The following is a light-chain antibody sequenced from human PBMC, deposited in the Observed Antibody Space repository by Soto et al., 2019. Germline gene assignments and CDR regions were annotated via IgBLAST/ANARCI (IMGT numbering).Light chain of an antibody. CDR3: QQSYSTPYT. CDR2: YAS. Sequence: DIQMTQSPSSLSASVGDRVTITCRTSQNINTYLNWYQQRPGEAPNLLISYASSLQSGVPSTFSGSGSGTAFTLTISSLQPEDFATYFCQQSYSTPYTFGQGTMVEIK. V-gene: IGKV1-39*01. J-gene: IGKJ2*01. CDR1: QNINTY.